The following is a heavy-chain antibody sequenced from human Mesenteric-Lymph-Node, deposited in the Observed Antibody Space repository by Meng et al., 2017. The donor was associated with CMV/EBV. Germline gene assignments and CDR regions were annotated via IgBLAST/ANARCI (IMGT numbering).Heavy chain of an antibody. CDR3: ALGTGGHISLFDS. Sequence: GESLKISCAASGFTFSSYWMSWVRQAPGKGLEWVANIKQDGSEKYYVDSVKGRFTISRDNAKNSLYLQMNSLRAEDTAVYYCALGTGGHISLFDSWGQGTLVTVSS. V-gene: IGHV3-7*01. CDR1: GFTFSSYW. J-gene: IGHJ4*02. D-gene: IGHD3-3*02. CDR2: IKQDGSEK.